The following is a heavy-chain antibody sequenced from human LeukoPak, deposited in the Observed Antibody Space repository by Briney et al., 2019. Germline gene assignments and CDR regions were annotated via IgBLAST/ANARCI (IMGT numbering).Heavy chain of an antibody. D-gene: IGHD3-9*01. V-gene: IGHV3-7*03. CDR1: GFTFSSYW. Sequence: GGSLRLSCAASGFTFSSYWMSWVRQAPGKGLEWVANIKQDGSEKYYVDSVKGRFTISRDNAKNSLYLQMNSLRDEDTAVYYCARDLYDILTGYHFDYWGQGTLVTVSS. J-gene: IGHJ4*02. CDR2: IKQDGSEK. CDR3: ARDLYDILTGYHFDY.